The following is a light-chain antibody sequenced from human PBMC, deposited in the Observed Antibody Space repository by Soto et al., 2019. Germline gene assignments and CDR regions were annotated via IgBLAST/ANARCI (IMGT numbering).Light chain of an antibody. CDR3: QQRSNWPLT. J-gene: IGKJ4*01. Sequence: EIVLTESPGTLSLSPGERATLSCRSSQSVSSSYIAWYQQKPGQAPRLLIYGASSRATGIPDRFSGSGSGTDFTLTISSLEPEDFAVYYCQQRSNWPLTFGGGTKVDIK. V-gene: IGKV3D-20*02. CDR1: QSVSSSY. CDR2: GAS.